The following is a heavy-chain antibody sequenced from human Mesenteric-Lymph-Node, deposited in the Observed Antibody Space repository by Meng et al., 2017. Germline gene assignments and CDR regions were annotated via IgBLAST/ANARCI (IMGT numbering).Heavy chain of an antibody. CDR1: GFTFSSYS. D-gene: IGHD6-13*01. J-gene: IGHJ5*01. Sequence: EVQLWGSGGGLVKPGGSLRLSCAASGFTFSSYSMNWVRQAPGKGLEWVSSISSSGSYIYYADSVKGRFTVSRDNAENSMYLQMNSLRAEDTAVYYCAKSLAAAKDWFESWGQGALVTVSS. CDR3: AKSLAAAKDWFES. CDR2: ISSSGSYI. V-gene: IGHV3-21*01.